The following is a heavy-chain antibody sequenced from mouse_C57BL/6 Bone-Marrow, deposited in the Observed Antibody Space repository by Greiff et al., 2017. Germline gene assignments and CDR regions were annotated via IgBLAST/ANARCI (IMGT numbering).Heavy chain of an antibody. CDR2: ISSGGDYI. CDR1: GFTFSSYA. J-gene: IGHJ4*01. V-gene: IGHV5-9-1*02. CDR3: TRGAYYGSFYYYAMDY. Sequence: DVHLVESGEGLVKPGGSLKLSCAASGFTFSSYAMSWVRQTPEKRLEWVAYISSGGDYIYYADPVKGRFTISRDNARNTLYLQMSSLKSEDTAMYYCTRGAYYGSFYYYAMDYWGQGTSVTVSS. D-gene: IGHD1-1*01.